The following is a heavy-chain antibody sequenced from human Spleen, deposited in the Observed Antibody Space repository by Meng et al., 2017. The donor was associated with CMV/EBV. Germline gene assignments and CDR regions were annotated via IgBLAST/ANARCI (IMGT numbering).Heavy chain of an antibody. Sequence: GGSLRLSCAASGFTFNNFWMRWVRQAPGKGLEWVANIMEDGSKKYYVDFVKGRFTISRDNAKNSLSLQMNSLRAEDTALYYCAKTEYFGSGRYYFTFWGQGTLVTVSS. D-gene: IGHD3-10*01. CDR3: AKTEYFGSGRYYFTF. CDR2: IMEDGSKK. V-gene: IGHV3-7*03. CDR1: GFTFNNFW. J-gene: IGHJ4*02.